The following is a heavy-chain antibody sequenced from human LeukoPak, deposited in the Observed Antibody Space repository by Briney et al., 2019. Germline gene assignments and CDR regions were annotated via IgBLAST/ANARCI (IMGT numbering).Heavy chain of an antibody. CDR2: ISYDGSNK. D-gene: IGHD6-13*01. V-gene: IGHV3-30-3*01. Sequence: GALRLSCAASGFIFSNYAMHWVRQAPGKGLEWVAVISYDGSNKYYADSVKGRFTISRDNSKNTLFLQMNSLKPEGTAVYYCARDLDSSSWYILWFDPWGQGTLVTVSS. CDR1: GFIFSNYA. J-gene: IGHJ5*02. CDR3: ARDLDSSSWYILWFDP.